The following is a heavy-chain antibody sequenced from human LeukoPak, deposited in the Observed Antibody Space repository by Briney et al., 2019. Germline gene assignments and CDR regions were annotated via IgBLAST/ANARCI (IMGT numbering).Heavy chain of an antibody. CDR2: IDPSDSYT. J-gene: IGHJ6*02. CDR1: GYRFTSYW. CDR3: ARVGRITMVRGVFDHYYYYGMDV. Sequence: GESLRISCKGSGYRFTSYWIGWVRQMPGKGLEWMGRIDPSDSYTNYSPSFQGHVTISADKSISTAYLQWSSLKASDTAMYYCARVGRITMVRGVFDHYYYYGMDVWGQGTTVTVSS. V-gene: IGHV5-10-1*01. D-gene: IGHD3-10*01.